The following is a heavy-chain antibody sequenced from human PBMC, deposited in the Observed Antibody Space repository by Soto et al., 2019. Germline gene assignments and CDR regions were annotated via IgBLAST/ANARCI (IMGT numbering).Heavy chain of an antibody. V-gene: IGHV4-34*01. Sequence: NWIRQPPGKGLEWIGEINHSGSTNYNPSLKRRVTMSVDTSKNQFSLKLSSVTAADTAVYYCARTRGWIQLWLKAFDICGQGTMVTVSS. CDR3: ARTRGWIQLWLKAFDI. D-gene: IGHD5-18*01. J-gene: IGHJ3*02. CDR2: INHSGST.